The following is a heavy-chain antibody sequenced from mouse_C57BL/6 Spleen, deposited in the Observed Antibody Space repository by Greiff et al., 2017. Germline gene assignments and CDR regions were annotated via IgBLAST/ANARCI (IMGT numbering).Heavy chain of an antibody. CDR2: IDPANGNT. J-gene: IGHJ4*01. CDR1: GFNIKNNY. V-gene: IGHV14-3*01. D-gene: IGHD2-14*01. CDR3: ARRVRHYAMDC. Sequence: VQLKQSVAELVRPGASVKLSCTASGFNIKNNYMHWVKQRPEQGLEWIGRIDPANGNTKYAHKFQGKATITSDTSSNTAYLQLSSLTSEDTAIYFCARRVRHYAMDCWGQGTSVTVSS.